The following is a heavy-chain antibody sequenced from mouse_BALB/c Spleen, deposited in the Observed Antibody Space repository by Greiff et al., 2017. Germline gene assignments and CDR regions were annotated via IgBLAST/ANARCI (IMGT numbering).Heavy chain of an antibody. CDR2: ISSGGSYT. Sequence: EVKLVESGGDLVKPGGSLKLSCAASGFTFSSYGMSWVRQTPDKRLEWVATISSGGSYTYYPDSVKGRFTISRDNAKNTLYLQMSSLKSEDTAMYYCARRGGDGSFAYWGQGTLVTVSA. J-gene: IGHJ3*01. V-gene: IGHV5-6*02. CDR1: GFTFSSYG. CDR3: ARRGGDGSFAY.